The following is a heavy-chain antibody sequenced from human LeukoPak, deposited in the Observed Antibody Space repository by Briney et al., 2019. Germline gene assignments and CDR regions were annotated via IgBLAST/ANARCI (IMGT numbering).Heavy chain of an antibody. V-gene: IGHV3-30-3*01. CDR3: ARGRGYSYGHLFDY. Sequence: GGSLRLSCAASGFTFSSYAMHWVRQAPGKGLEWVAVISYDGGNKYYADSVKGRFTISRDNSKNTLYLQMNSLRAEDTAVYYCARGRGYSYGHLFDYWGQGTLVTVSS. J-gene: IGHJ4*02. CDR2: ISYDGGNK. D-gene: IGHD5-18*01. CDR1: GFTFSSYA.